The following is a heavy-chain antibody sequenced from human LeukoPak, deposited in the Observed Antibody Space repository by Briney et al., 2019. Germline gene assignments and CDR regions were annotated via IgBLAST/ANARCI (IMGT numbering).Heavy chain of an antibody. J-gene: IGHJ4*02. V-gene: IGHV3-7*01. D-gene: IGHD5-24*01. CDR2: IKQDGSEK. CDR3: ARDRDGYPGY. Sequence: GGSLRLSCAASGFTLRSYSMSWVRQAPGKGLEWVANIKQDGSEKYYVDSVKGRFTISRDNAKNSLYLQMNSLRAEDTAVYYCARDRDGYPGYWGQGTLVTVSS. CDR1: GFTLRSYS.